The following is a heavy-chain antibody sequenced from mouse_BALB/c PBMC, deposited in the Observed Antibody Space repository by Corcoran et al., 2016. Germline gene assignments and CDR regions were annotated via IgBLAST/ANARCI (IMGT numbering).Heavy chain of an antibody. J-gene: IGHJ2*01. CDR2: INPNNGGT. CDR3: ARRDYFGSSPSDY. V-gene: IGHV1-18*01. CDR1: GYTFTDYN. Sequence: EVLLQQSGPELVKPGTSVKIPCKASGYTFTDYNMDWVKQSHGKSLEWIGDINPNNGGTIYNQKFKGKATLTVDKSSSTAYMAIRSLSSEDAAVYYCARRDYFGSSPSDYWGQGTTLTVSS. D-gene: IGHD1-1*01.